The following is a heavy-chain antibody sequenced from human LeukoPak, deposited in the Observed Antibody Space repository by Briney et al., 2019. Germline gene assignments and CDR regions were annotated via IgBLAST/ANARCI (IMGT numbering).Heavy chain of an antibody. D-gene: IGHD3-22*01. Sequence: SGTLSLTCTVSGGSISNYYWSWIRQLPGKGLEWIGYIYYSGSTKYNPSLKSRVTISVDTSKNQFSLKLSSVTAADTAVYYCARDPYDSSGHYGMDVWGQGTTVTVSS. CDR3: ARDPYDSSGHYGMDV. J-gene: IGHJ6*02. CDR2: IYYSGST. V-gene: IGHV4-59*01. CDR1: GGSISNYY.